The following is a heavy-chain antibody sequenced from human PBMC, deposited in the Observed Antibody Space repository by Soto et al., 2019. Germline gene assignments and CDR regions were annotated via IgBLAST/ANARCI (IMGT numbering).Heavy chain of an antibody. Sequence: SETLSLTCTVSGGSVSGYYWSWIRQPPGKGLEWIAYIHYTGSSNSNPSLESRVTMSMDTSKNQFSLKLSSVTAADTAVYYCARHSNEYRKSLDYWGQGTQVTVSS. V-gene: IGHV4-59*08. J-gene: IGHJ4*02. CDR3: ARHSNEYRKSLDY. CDR1: GGSVSGYY. CDR2: IHYTGSS. D-gene: IGHD1-1*01.